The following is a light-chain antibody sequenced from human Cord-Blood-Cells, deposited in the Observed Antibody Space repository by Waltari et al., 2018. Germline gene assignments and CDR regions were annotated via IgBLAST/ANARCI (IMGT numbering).Light chain of an antibody. CDR3: QQYGSSPRT. J-gene: IGKJ1*01. V-gene: IGKV3-20*01. Sequence: EIVLTQSPATLSLSPGERATLSCRASQSVSSIYLAWYQQKPGQAPRLLIYGASSRATGIPDRFSGSGSGTDFTLTISRLEPEDFAVYYCQQYGSSPRTFGQGTKVEIK. CDR1: QSVSSIY. CDR2: GAS.